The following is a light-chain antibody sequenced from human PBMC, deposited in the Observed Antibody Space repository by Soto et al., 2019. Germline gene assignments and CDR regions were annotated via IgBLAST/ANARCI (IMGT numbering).Light chain of an antibody. CDR3: SSYTSSSTLV. J-gene: IGLJ1*01. CDR2: EVS. V-gene: IGLV2-14*01. CDR1: SSDVGGYNY. Sequence: QSALTQPASVSGSPGQSITISCTGTSSDVGGYNYVSWYQQHPGKAPKLMIYEVSNWPSGFSNRFSGSKSGNTASLTISGLQAEDEADYYCSSYTSSSTLVFGTGTKVTV.